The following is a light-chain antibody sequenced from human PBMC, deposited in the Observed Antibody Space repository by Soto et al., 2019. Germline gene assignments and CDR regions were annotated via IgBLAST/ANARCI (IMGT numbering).Light chain of an antibody. V-gene: IGLV2-14*01. J-gene: IGLJ1*01. Sequence: QSVLTQPASVSGSPGQSIAISCTGTSSDVGGYKYVSWYQQHPGKAPKLMIYDVSNRPSGVSDRFSGSKSGNTASLTISGLQAEDEADYYCPSYTSSSTYVFGTGTKLTVL. CDR1: SSDVGGYKY. CDR2: DVS. CDR3: PSYTSSSTYV.